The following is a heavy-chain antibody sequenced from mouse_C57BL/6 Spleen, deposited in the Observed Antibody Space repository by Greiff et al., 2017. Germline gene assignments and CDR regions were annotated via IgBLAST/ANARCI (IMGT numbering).Heavy chain of an antibody. CDR3: ARNRDGAPFAY. CDR1: GFSLTSYG. D-gene: IGHD1-2*01. Sequence: VQLQQSGPGLVQPSQSLSITCTVSGFSLTSYGVHWVRQSPGKGLEWLGVIWSGGSTDYNAAFISRLSIRKDNSKSQVFFKMNSLQADDTAIYYCARNRDGAPFAYWGQGTLVTVSA. J-gene: IGHJ3*01. CDR2: IWSGGST. V-gene: IGHV2-2*01.